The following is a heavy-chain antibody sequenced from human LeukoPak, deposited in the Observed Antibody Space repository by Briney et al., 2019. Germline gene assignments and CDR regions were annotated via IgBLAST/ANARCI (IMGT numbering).Heavy chain of an antibody. CDR3: ARTLHYDFWSGYYPPNAFDI. V-gene: IGHV4-59*01. CDR2: IYYSGST. D-gene: IGHD3-3*01. Sequence: SETLSLTCTVSGVSISSYYWSWIRPPPGKGREWVGYIYYSGSTNYNPSLKSRVTISVDTSKNQFSLKLSSVTAADTAVYYCARTLHYDFWSGYYPPNAFDIWGQGTMVTVSS. J-gene: IGHJ3*02. CDR1: GVSISSYY.